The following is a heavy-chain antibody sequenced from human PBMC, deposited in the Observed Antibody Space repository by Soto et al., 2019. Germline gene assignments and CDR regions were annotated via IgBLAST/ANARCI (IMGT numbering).Heavy chain of an antibody. Sequence: SQTLSLTCAISGDSVSSNSAAWNWIRQSPSRGLEWLGRTYYRSKWYNDYAVSVKSRITINPDTSKNQFSLQLNSVTPEDTDVYYCAREGGYRSSWLPRYFDYWGQGTLLTVSS. J-gene: IGHJ4*02. V-gene: IGHV6-1*01. CDR3: AREGGYRSSWLPRYFDY. D-gene: IGHD6-13*01. CDR1: GDSVSSNSAA. CDR2: TYYRSKWYN.